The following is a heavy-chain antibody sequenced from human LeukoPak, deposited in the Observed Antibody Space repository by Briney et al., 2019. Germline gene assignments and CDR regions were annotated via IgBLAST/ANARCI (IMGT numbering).Heavy chain of an antibody. CDR1: GGSFSGYY. CDR3: ARDSRSWPRGWFDP. J-gene: IGHJ5*02. D-gene: IGHD6-13*01. V-gene: IGHV4-34*01. CDR2: INHSGST. Sequence: SETLSLTCAVYGGSFSGYYWSWIRQPPGKGLEWIGEINHSGSTNYNPSLKSRVTISVDTSKNQFSLKLSSVTAADAAVYYCARDSRSWPRGWFDPWGQGTLVTVPS.